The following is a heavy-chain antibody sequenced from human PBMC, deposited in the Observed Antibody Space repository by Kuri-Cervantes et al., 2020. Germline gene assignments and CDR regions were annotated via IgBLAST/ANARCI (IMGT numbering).Heavy chain of an antibody. CDR2: INHSGST. J-gene: IGHJ4*02. D-gene: IGHD5-12*01. CDR1: GGSISSSNW. V-gene: IGHV4-4*02. Sequence: GSLRLSCAVSGGSISSSNWWSGVRQPPGKGLEWIGEINHSGSTNYNPSLKSRVTISVGTSKNQFSLKLSSVTAADTAVYYCARAPGYSGYDPRRGGYWGQGTLVTVSS. CDR3: ARAPGYSGYDPRRGGY.